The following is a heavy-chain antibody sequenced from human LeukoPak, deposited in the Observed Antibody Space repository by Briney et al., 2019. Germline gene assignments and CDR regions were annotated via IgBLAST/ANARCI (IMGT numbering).Heavy chain of an antibody. CDR3: ASQGLVCDLFDY. V-gene: IGHV4-59*01. D-gene: IGHD3/OR15-3a*01. Sequence: PSETLSLTCTVSGGSISDYYWSWIRQPPGKGLEWIGYISYSGSTNCNPSLKSRVTISVDTSKNQFSLKLTSVTAADTAVYYCASQGLVCDLFDYWGQGTLVTVSS. CDR2: ISYSGST. CDR1: GGSISDYY. J-gene: IGHJ4*02.